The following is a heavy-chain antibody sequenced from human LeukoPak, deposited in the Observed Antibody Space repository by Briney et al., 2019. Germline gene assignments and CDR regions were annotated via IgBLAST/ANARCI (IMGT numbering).Heavy chain of an antibody. V-gene: IGHV3-15*01. CDR2: IQREIDGGTT. J-gene: IGHJ4*02. CDR3: ARELLSHFDY. Sequence: GGSLRLSCEASGFTFSDAWMSWVRQAPGRGLEWVGRIQREIDGGTTDYAAPVKGRFTISRDDSKNTLYLQMNSLKIEYTAVYYCARELLSHFDYWSQGTLVTVSS. D-gene: IGHD2-21*02. CDR1: GFTFSDAW.